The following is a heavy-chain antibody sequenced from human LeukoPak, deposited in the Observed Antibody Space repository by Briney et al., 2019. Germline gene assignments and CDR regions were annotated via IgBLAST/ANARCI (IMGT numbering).Heavy chain of an antibody. CDR2: IYPGNSDS. D-gene: IGHD3-3*01. CDR1: GYSFTSYW. V-gene: IGHV5-51*01. J-gene: IGHJ6*03. Sequence: GESLKISCKGSGYSFTSYWIGWVRQMPGKGLEWMGIIYPGNSDSRYSPSFQGQVTISADKSISTAYLQWSSLKASDTAMYYCARLSYDFWSGYFASYMDVWGKGTTVTVSS. CDR3: ARLSYDFWSGYFASYMDV.